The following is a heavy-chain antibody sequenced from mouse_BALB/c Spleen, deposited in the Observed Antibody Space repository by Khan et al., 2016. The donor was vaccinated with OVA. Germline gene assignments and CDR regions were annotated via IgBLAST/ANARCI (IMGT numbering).Heavy chain of an antibody. Sequence: VELVESGAELVRPGALVKLSCKASGFNIKDYYIHWVKQRPEQGLEWIGRIDPENGNTIYDPKFQGKANITSDTSSNTAYLQLSSLTSEDTAVYYCARSGYEAWFPYGGQGTLVTDSA. CDR3: ARSGYEAWFPY. CDR1: GFNIKDYY. J-gene: IGHJ3*01. CDR2: IDPENGNT. D-gene: IGHD3-1*01. V-gene: IGHV14-1*02.